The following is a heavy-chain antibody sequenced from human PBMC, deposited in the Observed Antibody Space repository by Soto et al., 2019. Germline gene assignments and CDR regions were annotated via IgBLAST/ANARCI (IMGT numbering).Heavy chain of an antibody. Sequence: QVQLQQSGPGLVKPSQTLSLTCTVSGVTVSSGAYYWSWIRQHPGKGLEWIGNIYYNGSSYYSPSLQSRVAISLDPSKNQFSLRLSSVTAAATAVYYCARYRFSGSKWSKFDYWGQGTLVSVSS. CDR2: IYYNGSS. J-gene: IGHJ4*02. CDR1: GVTVSSGAYY. CDR3: ARYRFSGSKWSKFDY. V-gene: IGHV4-31*03. D-gene: IGHD1-26*01.